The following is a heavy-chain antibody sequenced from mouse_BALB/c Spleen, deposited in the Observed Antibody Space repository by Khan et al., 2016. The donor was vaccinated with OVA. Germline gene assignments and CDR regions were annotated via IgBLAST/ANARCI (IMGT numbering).Heavy chain of an antibody. CDR2: ISSGGSYT. V-gene: IGHV5-6*01. Sequence: EVELVESGGDLVKPEGSLKLSCAASGFTFSTYGMSWVRQTPDKRLEWVATISSGGSYTYYPDSVQGRFTISRDNAKNTLYLQLSSLKSEDTAMFYCARVAYYYDSGGFAYWGQGTLVTVSA. D-gene: IGHD1-1*01. CDR3: ARVAYYYDSGGFAY. CDR1: GFTFSTYG. J-gene: IGHJ3*01.